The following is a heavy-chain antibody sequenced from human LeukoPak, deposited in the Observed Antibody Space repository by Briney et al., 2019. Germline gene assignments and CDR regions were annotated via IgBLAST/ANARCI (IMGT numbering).Heavy chain of an antibody. D-gene: IGHD1-26*01. CDR3: ARDPTAAWETAFDI. Sequence: GGSLRLSCAASGFTFNSYTLNWVSQAPGKWLEWLSSIDSSSSYIYYADSVKGRFTISRDNAKNSLHLQMNSLRAEDTAVYYCARDPTAAWETAFDIWGQGTMVTVSS. CDR2: IDSSSSYI. J-gene: IGHJ3*02. CDR1: GFTFNSYT. V-gene: IGHV3-21*01.